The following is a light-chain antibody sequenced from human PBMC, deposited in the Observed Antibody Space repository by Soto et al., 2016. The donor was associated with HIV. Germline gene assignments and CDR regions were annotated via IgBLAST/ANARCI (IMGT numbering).Light chain of an antibody. CDR2: AAS. Sequence: DIQMTQSPSAMSASVGDRVTITCRASQAISNSLIWFQQKPGKVPKRLIYAASTLQNGVPSRFSGSGSGTEFTLTISSLQPEDIGTYYCQKYNNDVTFGGGTKVEI. CDR1: QAISNS. J-gene: IGKJ4*01. V-gene: IGKV1-17*03. CDR3: QKYNNDVT.